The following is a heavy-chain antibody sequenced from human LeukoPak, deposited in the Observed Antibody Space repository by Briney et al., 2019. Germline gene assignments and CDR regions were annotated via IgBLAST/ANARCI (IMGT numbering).Heavy chain of an antibody. CDR2: IIPILGIA. D-gene: IGHD3-22*01. V-gene: IGHV1-69*04. Sequence: SVKVSCKASGGTFSSYAISWVRQAPGQGLEWMGRIIPILGIANYAQKFQGGVTITADKSTSTAYMELSSLRSEDTAVYYCAIRGKYYYDSSGSLDYWGQGTLVTVSS. CDR3: AIRGKYYYDSSGSLDY. J-gene: IGHJ4*02. CDR1: GGTFSSYA.